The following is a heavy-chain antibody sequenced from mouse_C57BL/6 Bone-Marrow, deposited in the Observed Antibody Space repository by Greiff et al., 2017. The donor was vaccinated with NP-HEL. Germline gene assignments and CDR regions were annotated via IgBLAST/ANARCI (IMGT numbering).Heavy chain of an antibody. V-gene: IGHV1-76*01. Sequence: VQLQQSGAELVRPGASVKLSCKASGYTFTDYYINWVKQRPGQGLEWIARIYPGSGNTYYNEKFKGKATLTAEKSSSTAYMQLSSLTSEDSAVYFCARRDYGNYVGWYFDVWGTGTTVTVSS. CDR1: GYTFTDYY. J-gene: IGHJ1*03. D-gene: IGHD2-1*01. CDR2: IYPGSGNT. CDR3: ARRDYGNYVGWYFDV.